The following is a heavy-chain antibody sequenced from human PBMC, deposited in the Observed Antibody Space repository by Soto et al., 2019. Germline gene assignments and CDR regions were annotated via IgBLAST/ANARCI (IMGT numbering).Heavy chain of an antibody. Sequence: QVQLVESGGGVVQPGRSLRLSCAASGFTFSNFGMHWVRQAPGKGLEWVAVISYDGILKTYADSVKGRITISRDNSKNTLYLHLSSLRADDTALYYCAKDPLQHGRDDYSKIHFFDFWGQGTLVTVSS. V-gene: IGHV3-30*18. D-gene: IGHD4-4*01. CDR3: AKDPLQHGRDDYSKIHFFDF. CDR1: GFTFSNFG. J-gene: IGHJ4*02. CDR2: ISYDGILK.